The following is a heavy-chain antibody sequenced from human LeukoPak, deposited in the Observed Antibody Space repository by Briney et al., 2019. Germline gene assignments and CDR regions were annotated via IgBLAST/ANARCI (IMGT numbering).Heavy chain of an antibody. CDR1: GXSFTSYW. CDR3: ARGYCSSTSCYPAAAFDI. CDR2: IYPGDSDT. Sequence: GEXLQISXXGSGXSFTSYWXGWVRQLPGKGLEWMGIIYPGDSDTRDSPSFQGQVTISADKSISTAYLQWSSLKASDTAMYYCARGYCSSTSCYPAAAFDIWGQGTMDTVSS. J-gene: IGHJ3*02. D-gene: IGHD2-2*01. V-gene: IGHV5-51*01.